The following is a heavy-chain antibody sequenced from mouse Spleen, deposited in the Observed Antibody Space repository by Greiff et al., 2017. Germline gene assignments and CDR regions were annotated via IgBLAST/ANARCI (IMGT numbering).Heavy chain of an antibody. CDR2: IDPSDSYT. V-gene: IGHV1-50*01. D-gene: IGHD2-1*01. Sequence: QVQLKQPGAELVKPGASVKLSCKASGYTFTSYWMQWVKQRPGQGLEWIGEIDPSDSYTNYNQKFKGKATLTVDTSSSTAYMQLSSLTSEDSAVYYCARTIYYGNYAFDYWGQGTTLTVSS. CDR1: GYTFTSYW. CDR3: ARTIYYGNYAFDY. J-gene: IGHJ2*01.